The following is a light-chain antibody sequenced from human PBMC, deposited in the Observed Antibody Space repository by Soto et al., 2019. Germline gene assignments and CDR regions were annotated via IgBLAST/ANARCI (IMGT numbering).Light chain of an antibody. J-gene: IGLJ1*01. CDR2: GNT. CDR3: QSYNSSRSVLYV. V-gene: IGLV1-40*01. Sequence: QSVLTQPPSVSGAPGQRVTISCTGSSSNIGAGYEVHWFQQLPGTAPKLLIYGNTNRPSGVPDRFSGSKSDTSASLAITGLQPEDEADYYGQSYNSSRSVLYVFGTGPKATVL. CDR1: SSNIGAGYE.